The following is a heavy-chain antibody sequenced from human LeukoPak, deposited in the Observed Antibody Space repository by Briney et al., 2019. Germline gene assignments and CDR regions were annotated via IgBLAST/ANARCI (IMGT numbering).Heavy chain of an antibody. D-gene: IGHD1-26*01. V-gene: IGHV3-7*01. CDR3: ARASGSYYFDY. J-gene: IGHJ4*02. CDR1: GFTFSSYW. Sequence: GGSLRLSCAASGFTFSSYWMSWVRQAPGKGLEWVANIKQDGSEKYYVDSVKGRFTISKDNAKNSLYLQMNSLRAEDTAVYYCARASGSYYFDYWGQGTLVTVSS. CDR2: IKQDGSEK.